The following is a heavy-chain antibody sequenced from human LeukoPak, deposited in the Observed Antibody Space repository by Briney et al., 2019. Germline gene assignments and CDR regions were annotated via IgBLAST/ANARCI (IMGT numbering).Heavy chain of an antibody. CDR1: GYTFTSYG. Sequence: ASVKVSCKASGYTFTSYGISWVRQAPGQGLEWMGWTSAYNGNTNYAQKLQGRVTMTTDTSTSTAYMELRSLRSDDTAVYYCARDWSRAAAGTVVVDAFDIWGQGTMVTVSS. CDR2: TSAYNGNT. CDR3: ARDWSRAAAGTVVVDAFDI. D-gene: IGHD6-13*01. V-gene: IGHV1-18*01. J-gene: IGHJ3*02.